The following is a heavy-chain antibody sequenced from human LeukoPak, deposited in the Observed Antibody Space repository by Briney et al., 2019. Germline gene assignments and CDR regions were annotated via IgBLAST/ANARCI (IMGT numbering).Heavy chain of an antibody. J-gene: IGHJ3*02. CDR1: GYTFTSYY. V-gene: IGHV1-46*01. D-gene: IGHD3-22*01. CDR3: ARAPPSQYYYDSSGYRPINDAFDI. CDR2: INPSGGST. Sequence: ASVNVSCKASGYTFTSYYMHWVRQAPGQGLEWMGIINPSGGSTSYAQKFQGRVTMTRDTSTSTVYMELSSLRSEDTAVYYCARAPPSQYYYDSSGYRPINDAFDIWGQGTMVTVSS.